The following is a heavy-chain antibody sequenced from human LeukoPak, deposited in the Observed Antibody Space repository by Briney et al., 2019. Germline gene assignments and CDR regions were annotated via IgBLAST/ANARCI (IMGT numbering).Heavy chain of an antibody. CDR3: ASDRRDDYNC. V-gene: IGHV3-21*01. Sequence: GGSLRLSCAASGFTFSSYSMNWVRQAPGKGREWVSSISSSSSYIYYADSVKGRFTIARDNAKNSLYLQMNSLRAEDTAVYYCASDRRDDYNCWGQGTLVTVSS. J-gene: IGHJ4*02. CDR1: GFTFSSYS. D-gene: IGHD5-24*01. CDR2: ISSSSSYI.